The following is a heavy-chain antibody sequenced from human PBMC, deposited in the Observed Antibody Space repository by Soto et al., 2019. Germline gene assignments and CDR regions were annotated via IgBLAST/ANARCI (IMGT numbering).Heavy chain of an antibody. CDR1: GYTFTSYG. D-gene: IGHD6-13*01. J-gene: IGHJ4*02. CDR3: AREGPGIAAAGTLYY. V-gene: IGHV1-18*04. CDR2: ISAYNGNT. Sequence: GASVKVSCKASGYTFTSYGISWVRQAPGQGLEWMGWISAYNGNTNYAQKLQGRVTMTTDTSTSTAYMELRSLRSDDTAVYYCAREGPGIAAAGTLYYCGQGTLVTVSS.